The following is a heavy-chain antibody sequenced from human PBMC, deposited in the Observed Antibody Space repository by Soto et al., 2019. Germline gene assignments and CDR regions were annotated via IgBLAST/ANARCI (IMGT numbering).Heavy chain of an antibody. CDR3: AKGHAMVRGVIDY. Sequence: EVQLLESGGGLVQPGGSLRLSCAASGFTFSNYAMSWVRQAPGKGLEWVSTISGSGGNTYYADSVKGRFTISRDNSRNTLYLQMNSLRAEDTAVYYCAKGHAMVRGVIDYWGQGTLVTVSS. D-gene: IGHD3-10*01. CDR2: ISGSGGNT. CDR1: GFTFSNYA. J-gene: IGHJ4*02. V-gene: IGHV3-23*01.